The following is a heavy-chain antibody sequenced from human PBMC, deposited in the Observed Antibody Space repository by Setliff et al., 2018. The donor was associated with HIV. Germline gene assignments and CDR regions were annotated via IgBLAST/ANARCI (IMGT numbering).Heavy chain of an antibody. D-gene: IGHD3-10*01. CDR2: IDWEDDK. J-gene: IGHJ4*02. Sequence: SGPTLVNPTQTLTLTCTFSGFSLTTSGIRVTWVRQPPGKALEWLARIDWEDDKFYSTSLETRLTISKDTPKNQVVLTMTNMGPLDTATYFCARTYGSASKLDYWGPGTLVTVS. V-gene: IGHV2-70*04. CDR3: ARTYGSASKLDY. CDR1: GFSLTTSGIR.